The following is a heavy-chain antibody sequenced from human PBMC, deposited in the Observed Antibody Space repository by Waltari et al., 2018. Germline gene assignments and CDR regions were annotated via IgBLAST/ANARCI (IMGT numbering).Heavy chain of an antibody. D-gene: IGHD2-15*01. CDR3: ARLRLGYCSGGSCYTGGFDY. J-gene: IGHJ4*02. V-gene: IGHV4-34*01. CDR1: GGSFSGYY. CDR2: INHSGRT. Sequence: QVQLQQWGAGLLKPSETLSLPCAVYGGSFSGYYWSWLRQPPGKAREGIGEINHSGRTNYNPSLKSRVTISVDTAKNQFSLKLSSVTAADTAVYYCARLRLGYCSGGSCYTGGFDYWGQGTLVTVSS.